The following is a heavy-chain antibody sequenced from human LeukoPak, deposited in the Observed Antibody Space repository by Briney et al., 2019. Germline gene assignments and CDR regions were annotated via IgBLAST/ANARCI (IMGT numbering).Heavy chain of an antibody. CDR3: ARSYYDFWSVTPQGYYYYYGMDV. D-gene: IGHD3-3*01. Sequence: GGSLRLSCAASGFTFSSYAMSWVRQAPGKGLEWVSAISGSGGSTYYADSVKGRFTISRDNSKNTLSLQMNSLRAEDTAVYYCARSYYDFWSVTPQGYYYYYGMDVWGQGTAVTVSS. CDR2: ISGSGGST. CDR1: GFTFSSYA. J-gene: IGHJ6*02. V-gene: IGHV3-23*01.